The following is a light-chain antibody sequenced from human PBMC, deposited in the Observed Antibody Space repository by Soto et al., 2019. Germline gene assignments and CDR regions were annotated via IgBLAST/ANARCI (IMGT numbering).Light chain of an antibody. J-gene: IGLJ1*01. V-gene: IGLV2-8*01. CDR1: SSDVGAYDY. CDR3: SSYAGNSRYV. CDR2: EIN. Sequence: QSVLTQPPSASGSPGQSVTISCTGTSSDVGAYDYVSWYQQHPGKAPKLMIYEINKRPSGVPDRFSGSKYGNTASLTVSGLQAEDEADYYCSSYAGNSRYVFGTGTKVTVL.